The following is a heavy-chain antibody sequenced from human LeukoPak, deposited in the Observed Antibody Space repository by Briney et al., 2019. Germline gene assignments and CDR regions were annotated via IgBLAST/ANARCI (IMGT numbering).Heavy chain of an antibody. J-gene: IGHJ5*02. V-gene: IGHV1-2*02. Sequence: ASVKVSCKASGYTFTGYYMHWVRQAPGQGLEWVGWINPNSGGTNFAQKFQGRVTMTRDTSISTAYMELSRLRSDDTAVYYCAREKRVAGSRGGFDPWGQGTLVTVSS. CDR1: GYTFTGYY. CDR3: AREKRVAGSRGGFDP. D-gene: IGHD6-19*01. CDR2: INPNSGGT.